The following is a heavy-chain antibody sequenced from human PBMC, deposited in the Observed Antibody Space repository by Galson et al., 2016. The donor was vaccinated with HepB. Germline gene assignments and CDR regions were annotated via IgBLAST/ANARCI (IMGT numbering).Heavy chain of an antibody. CDR3: ARDGGTGTPFDY. V-gene: IGHV3-74*01. D-gene: IGHD1-7*01. J-gene: IGHJ4*02. CDR1: GFTFSSHW. CDR2: ITSDGSST. Sequence: SLRLSCAASGFTFSSHWIHWVRQAPGKGLVWVSRITSDGSSTTYADSVRGRFTISRDNGKNTVYLQMNSLRVEDTAVYYCARDGGTGTPFDYWGQGTLVTVSS.